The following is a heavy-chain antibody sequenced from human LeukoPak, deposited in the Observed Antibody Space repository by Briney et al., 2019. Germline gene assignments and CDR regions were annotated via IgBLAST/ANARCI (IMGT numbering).Heavy chain of an antibody. D-gene: IGHD3-22*01. CDR1: GGSISSYY. V-gene: IGHV4-59*08. Sequence: SETLSHTCTVSGGSISSYYWSWIRQPPGMGLEWIGSMYYSGSTNYKPSLKSRVTISVDTSKNQFSLKLSSVTAADTAVYYCARHAYYYDRSGSYEAFDIWGQGTMVTVSS. J-gene: IGHJ3*02. CDR3: ARHAYYYDRSGSYEAFDI. CDR2: MYYSGST.